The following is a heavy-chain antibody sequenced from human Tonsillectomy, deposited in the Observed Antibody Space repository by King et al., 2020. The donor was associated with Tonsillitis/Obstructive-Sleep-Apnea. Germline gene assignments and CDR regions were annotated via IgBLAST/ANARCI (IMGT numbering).Heavy chain of an antibody. CDR1: GYTLTELS. CDR2: FDPEDGET. V-gene: IGHV1-24*01. Sequence: GQLVQSGAEVKKPGASVKVSCKVSGYTLTELSMHWVRQAPGKGLEWMGGFDPEDGETIYAQKFQGRVTMTEDTATDTAYMELSSLRSEDTAVYYCATVLQYXPREADWWFDPXGQGTLVTVSS. D-gene: IGHD2-2*01. J-gene: IGHJ5*02. CDR3: ATVLQYXPREADWWFDP.